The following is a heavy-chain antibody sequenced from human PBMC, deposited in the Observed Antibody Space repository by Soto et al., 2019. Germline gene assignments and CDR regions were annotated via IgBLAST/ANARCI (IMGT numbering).Heavy chain of an antibody. CDR1: GYSFTNYA. D-gene: IGHD6-19*01. Sequence: ASVKVSCKASGYSFTNYAMHWVRQAPGQRLEWMGWINVGNGDTKYSQNFQGRVTITRDTSASTAYMELRSLRSEDTAVYYCARSIQEDIGVAGPKDIWFDPWGQGTLVTVSS. CDR3: ARSIQEDIGVAGPKDIWFDP. V-gene: IGHV1-3*01. CDR2: INVGNGDT. J-gene: IGHJ5*02.